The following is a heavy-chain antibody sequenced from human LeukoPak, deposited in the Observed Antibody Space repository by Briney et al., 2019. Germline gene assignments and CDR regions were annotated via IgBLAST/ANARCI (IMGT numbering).Heavy chain of an antibody. D-gene: IGHD3-3*01. CDR1: GLTSVSHV. CDR3: ARGGYYAATDI. Sequence: GGPFRPPFAPPGLTSVSHVCHGAAQPPGRGRDYVSAIVSNGGNTYYADSVRGRFTISRDNSKDTVYLQMGSLRPEDTAVYYCARGGYYAATDIWGQGALVTVSS. J-gene: IGHJ4*02. V-gene: IGHV3-64*02. CDR2: IVSNGGNT.